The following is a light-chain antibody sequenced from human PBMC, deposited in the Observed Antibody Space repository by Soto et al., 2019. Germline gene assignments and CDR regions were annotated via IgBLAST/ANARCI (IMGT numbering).Light chain of an antibody. Sequence: DIQMTQSPSSLSASVGDRVTITCRASQAISNWLAWHQQKPGKAPKVLIYKASTLESGVPSRFSGSGSGTEFTLTIRSLQSEDFAVYYCQQYDNWPRTFGGGTKWIS. CDR2: KAS. CDR3: QQYDNWPRT. J-gene: IGKJ4*01. CDR1: QAISNW. V-gene: IGKV1-5*03.